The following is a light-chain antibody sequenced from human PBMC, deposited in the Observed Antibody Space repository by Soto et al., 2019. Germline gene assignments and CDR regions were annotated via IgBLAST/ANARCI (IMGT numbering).Light chain of an antibody. V-gene: IGLV1-44*01. CDR3: AVWDDSLDGVV. J-gene: IGLJ3*02. Sequence: QSVLTQPPSASATPGQRVAISCFGRSSNIGLNTVNWYRQLPGTAPKLIIHTDNQRPSGVPDRFSGSKSGTSASLAISALQSEDEADYYCAVWDDSLDGVVFGGGTKLTVL. CDR1: SSNIGLNT. CDR2: TDN.